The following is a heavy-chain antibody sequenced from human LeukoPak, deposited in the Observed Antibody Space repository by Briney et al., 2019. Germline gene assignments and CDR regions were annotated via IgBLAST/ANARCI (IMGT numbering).Heavy chain of an antibody. Sequence: GSSVKVSCKASVGTFISYAISWVRQAPGQGLEWMGGIIPIFGTANYGQKFQGRVTITAAESTSTAYMELSSLRSEDTAVYYCAREDYYDSSGRPNWFDPWGQGTLVTVSS. CDR2: IIPIFGTA. D-gene: IGHD3-22*01. CDR3: AREDYYDSSGRPNWFDP. J-gene: IGHJ5*02. V-gene: IGHV1-69*01. CDR1: VGTFISYA.